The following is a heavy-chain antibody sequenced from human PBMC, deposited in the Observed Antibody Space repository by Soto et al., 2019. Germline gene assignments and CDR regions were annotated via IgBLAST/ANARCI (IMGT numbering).Heavy chain of an antibody. D-gene: IGHD2-15*01. V-gene: IGHV1-18*04. CDR2: ISAYNGNT. CDR3: AREILRGRGNESISCFDP. Sequence: GASVKVSCKASGYTFTSYGISWVRQAPGQGLEWMGWISAYNGNTNYAQKLQGRVTMTTDTSTSTAYMELRSLISDDTAVYYCAREILRGRGNESISCFDPWGQGTLVTVSS. J-gene: IGHJ5*02. CDR1: GYTFTSYG.